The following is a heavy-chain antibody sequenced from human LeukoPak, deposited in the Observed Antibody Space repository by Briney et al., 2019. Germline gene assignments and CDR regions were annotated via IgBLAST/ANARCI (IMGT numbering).Heavy chain of an antibody. CDR3: ARISPQWELEAFDI. CDR1: GYSISSGSY. V-gene: IGHV4-38-2*01. CDR2: IYHSGST. J-gene: IGHJ3*02. D-gene: IGHD1-26*01. Sequence: NPSETLSLTCSVSGYSISSGSYWGWIRQPPGKGLEWIGSIYHSGSTYYNPSLKSRVTISVDTSKNQFSLKLNSVTAADTAVYYCARISPQWELEAFDIWGQGTMVTVSS.